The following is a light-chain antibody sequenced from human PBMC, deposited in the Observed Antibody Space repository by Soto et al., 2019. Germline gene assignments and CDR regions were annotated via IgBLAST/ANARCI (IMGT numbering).Light chain of an antibody. J-gene: IGKJ3*01. CDR1: QSVSSSY. V-gene: IGKV3-20*01. Sequence: DIVLTQSPGTLSLSPGERATLSCRASQSVSSSYLAWYQQKPGQAPRLLIYDASKRATGIPARFSGSGSGTDFTLFISRLEPEDCGVYYCQQNGRSPTFGPGTKVDI. CDR3: QQNGRSPT. CDR2: DAS.